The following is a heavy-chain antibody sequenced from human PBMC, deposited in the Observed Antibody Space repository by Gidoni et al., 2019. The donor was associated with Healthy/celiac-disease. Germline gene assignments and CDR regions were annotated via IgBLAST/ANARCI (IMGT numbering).Heavy chain of an antibody. CDR2: ISSISSTI. CDR1: GFTFSSYS. Sequence: EVQLVESGGGLVQPGGSLSLSCAASGFTFSSYSMNWVRQAPGKGLEWVSYISSISSTIYYADSVKGRFTISRDNAKNSLYLQMNSLRAEDTAVYYCATGVVSDYYYGMDVWGQGTTVTVSS. V-gene: IGHV3-48*04. D-gene: IGHD2-15*01. J-gene: IGHJ6*02. CDR3: ATGVVSDYYYGMDV.